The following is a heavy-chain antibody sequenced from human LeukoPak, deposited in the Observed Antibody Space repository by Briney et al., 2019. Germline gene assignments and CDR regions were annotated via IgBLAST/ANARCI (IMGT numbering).Heavy chain of an antibody. CDR3: ARAAAGTNSWYYFDY. CDR1: GDSFSSGDNY. D-gene: IGHD6-19*01. V-gene: IGHV4-30-4*01. CDR2: MHYSRRT. Sequence: ASETLSLTCTVSGDSFSSGDNYWSWIRQPPGQGLEWIGNMHYSRRTYYNPSLKSRVIISGDMSKNQFSLTLNSLTAADSAMYYCARAAAGTNSWYYFDYWGQGTLVTVSS. J-gene: IGHJ4*02.